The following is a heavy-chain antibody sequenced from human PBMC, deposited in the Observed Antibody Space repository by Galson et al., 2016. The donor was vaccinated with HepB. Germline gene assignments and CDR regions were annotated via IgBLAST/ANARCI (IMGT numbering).Heavy chain of an antibody. CDR1: GFRFSDYN. Sequence: SLRLSCAASGFRFSDYNMNWVRQAPGRGLEWVAYISSSSGTIYYADSVKGRFHISRDNANNSLSLQMNSLRAEDTAFYYCARPYTYYFGSGSYFDVLHYGMDVWGQGTTVTVSS. J-gene: IGHJ6*02. CDR3: ARPYTYYFGSGSYFDVLHYGMDV. V-gene: IGHV3-48*01. D-gene: IGHD3-10*01. CDR2: ISSSSGTI.